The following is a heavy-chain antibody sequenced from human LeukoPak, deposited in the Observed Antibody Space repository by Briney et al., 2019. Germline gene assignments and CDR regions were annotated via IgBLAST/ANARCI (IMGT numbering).Heavy chain of an antibody. J-gene: IGHJ4*02. V-gene: IGHV3-7*05. D-gene: IGHD3-22*01. CDR1: GFTFSRYW. Sequence: GGSLRLSCAASGFTFSRYWMSWVRQAPGKGLEWVANIKQDGSEKYYVDSVKGRFTISRDNSKNTLYLQMNSLRAEDTAVYYCAKQFSFTMIVVVGYFDYWGQGTLVTVSS. CDR3: AKQFSFTMIVVVGYFDY. CDR2: IKQDGSEK.